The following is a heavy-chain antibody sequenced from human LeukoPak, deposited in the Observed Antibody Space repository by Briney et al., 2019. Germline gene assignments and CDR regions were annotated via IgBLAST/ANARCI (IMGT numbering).Heavy chain of an antibody. CDR2: INPNSGGE. J-gene: IGHJ4*02. CDR3: AQDLRWLGVGYFDY. Sequence: ASVKVSCNASGYTFTGYYMLWWRQPPGQELEWMRWINPNSGGENYEKKFQRSVTMTRDTAIITAYMELSRLRSDETTVYYYAQDLRWLGVGYFDYWRGGTLVSVSS. V-gene: IGHV1-2*02. D-gene: IGHD4-23*01. CDR1: GYTFTGYY.